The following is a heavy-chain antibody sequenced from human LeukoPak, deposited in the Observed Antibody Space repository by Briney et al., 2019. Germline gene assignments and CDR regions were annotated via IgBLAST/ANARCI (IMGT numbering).Heavy chain of an antibody. CDR2: ISAYNGNT. J-gene: IGHJ6*03. D-gene: IGHD2-2*01. Sequence: ASVKVSCKASGYTFTSYGISWVRQAPGQGLEWMGWISAYNGNTNYAQKLQGRVTMTTDTSTSTAYMELRSLRSDDTAVYYCARVAVVVPAASRPMDVWGKGTTVTVSS. CDR3: ARVAVVVPAASRPMDV. V-gene: IGHV1-18*01. CDR1: GYTFTSYG.